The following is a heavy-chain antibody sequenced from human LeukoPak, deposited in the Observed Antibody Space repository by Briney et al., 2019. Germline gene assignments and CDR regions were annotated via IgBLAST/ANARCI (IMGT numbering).Heavy chain of an antibody. J-gene: IGHJ4*02. CDR2: IDWNGGST. D-gene: IGHD3-9*01. CDR3: ARGWRYFDC. V-gene: IGHV3-20*04. Sequence: GGSLRLSCATSGFTFDDYGMSWVRQAPGKGLEWVSGIDWNGGSTGYADSVKGRFTISRDNAKNSLSLQMNSLRAEDTAVYYCARGWRYFDCWGQGTLVTVSS. CDR1: GFTFDDYG.